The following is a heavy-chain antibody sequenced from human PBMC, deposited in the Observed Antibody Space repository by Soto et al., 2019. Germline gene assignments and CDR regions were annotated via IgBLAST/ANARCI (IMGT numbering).Heavy chain of an antibody. CDR3: ARALTVAKGEVEP. CDR2: IYSAGGT. V-gene: IGHV3-53*02. D-gene: IGHD4-4*01. Sequence: EVQLVETGGGWLQPGGPLRLSCAASGFTDSNTYMTWGRQPPGKGLECVSVIYSAGGTNYADSVKGRFIISRDNYKNTLYLQMNSLSAEDTAVYYCARALTVAKGEVEPWGQGTLVTVSS. J-gene: IGHJ5*02. CDR1: GFTDSNTY.